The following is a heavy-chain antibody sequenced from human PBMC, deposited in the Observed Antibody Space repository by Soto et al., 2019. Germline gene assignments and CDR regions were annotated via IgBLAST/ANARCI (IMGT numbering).Heavy chain of an antibody. CDR2: IYSGGST. CDR3: ARGGYIWGSYGAFDI. J-gene: IGHJ3*02. CDR1: GFTVSSNY. V-gene: IGHV3-66*01. Sequence: EVQLVESGGGLVQPGGSLRLSCAASGFTVSSNYMSWVRQAPGKGLEWVSVIYSGGSTYYADSVKGRFTISRDNSKNTLYLQMNSLRAEDTAVYYCARGGYIWGSYGAFDIWGQGTMVTVSS. D-gene: IGHD3-16*01.